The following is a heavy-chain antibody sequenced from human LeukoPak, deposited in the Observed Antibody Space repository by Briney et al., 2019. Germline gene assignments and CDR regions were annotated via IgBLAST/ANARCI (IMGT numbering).Heavy chain of an antibody. CDR1: GFTFSNYS. CDR3: ASGVSSTSCYVDY. V-gene: IGHV3-48*04. D-gene: IGHD2-2*01. Sequence: GGSLRLSCAASGFTFSNYSMNWVRRAPGKGLEWVSYISSSSNTIYYADSVKGRFTISRDNAKNSLFLQMNSLRAEDTAVYYCASGVSSTSCYVDYWGQGTLVTVSS. CDR2: ISSSSNTI. J-gene: IGHJ4*02.